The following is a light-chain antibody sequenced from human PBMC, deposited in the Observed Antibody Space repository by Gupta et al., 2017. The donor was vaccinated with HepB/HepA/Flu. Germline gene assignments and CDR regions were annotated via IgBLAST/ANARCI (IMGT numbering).Light chain of an antibody. Sequence: GTLYLSPGERATLSCRASQSVSNRYLAWYQRKPGQAPRLLIYGASSRATGIPDRFSGSGSGTDFTLTISRLEPEDFAVYYCQQDGSSPWTFGQGTKVEIK. CDR1: QSVSNRY. J-gene: IGKJ1*01. CDR3: QQDGSSPWT. CDR2: GAS. V-gene: IGKV3-20*01.